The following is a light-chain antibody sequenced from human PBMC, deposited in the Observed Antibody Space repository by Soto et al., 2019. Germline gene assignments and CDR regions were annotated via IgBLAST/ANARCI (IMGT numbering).Light chain of an antibody. CDR2: WAS. Sequence: IVMTQSPDSLTVSRGERATINCKAIHSVLSSSNSRNCLSWLQQKPGQPPKLLMTWASTRESGVPDRFSGSGAGADFHLAISRQQVEYVAGYYCQQQYGEQLTFGGGTKV. V-gene: IGKV4-1*01. CDR3: QQQYGEQLT. CDR1: HSVLSSSNSRNC. J-gene: IGKJ4*01.